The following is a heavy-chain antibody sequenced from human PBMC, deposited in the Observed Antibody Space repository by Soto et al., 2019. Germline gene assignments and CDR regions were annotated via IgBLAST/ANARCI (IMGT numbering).Heavy chain of an antibody. CDR1: GITLSSYA. Sequence: GSLRLSCAASGITLSSYAMSWVRQAPGKGPEWVSGISASGGSTSYADSVKGRFTISRDNSKNTLYLQMNSLRADDTAVYHCAKGQNSGTYRFYFDYWGQGALVTVSS. CDR3: AKGQNSGTYRFYFDY. V-gene: IGHV3-23*01. D-gene: IGHD1-26*01. CDR2: ISASGGST. J-gene: IGHJ4*02.